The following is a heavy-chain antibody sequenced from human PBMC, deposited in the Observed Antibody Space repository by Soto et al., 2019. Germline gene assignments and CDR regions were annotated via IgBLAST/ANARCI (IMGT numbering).Heavy chain of an antibody. V-gene: IGHV1-18*04. CDR2: ISTYNGKT. CDR1: GYSFSSYG. J-gene: IGHJ4*02. CDR3: ARDRVEAALGTFDQ. Sequence: ASVKVSCKASGYSFSSYGISWVRQAPGQGLEWVGWISTYNGKTNYGQKFQGRVTITTDTSASTAYMNLRNLRSDDTAVYYCARDRVEAALGTFDQWGQGTLVTVSS. D-gene: IGHD6-13*01.